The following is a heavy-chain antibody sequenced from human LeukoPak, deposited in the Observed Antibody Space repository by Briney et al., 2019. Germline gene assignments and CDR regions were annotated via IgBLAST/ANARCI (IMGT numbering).Heavy chain of an antibody. CDR1: GFTFDDSA. D-gene: IGHD3-10*01. Sequence: PGRSLRLSCAASGFTFDDSAMHWVRQNPGKGLEWVSGISWNSDNIAYVDSVKGRFTISRDNAKNSLYLQMDSLRPKDTALYYCVKDGGSYGSGSNSFGHWGQGTLVIVS. CDR3: VKDGGSYGSGSNSFGH. V-gene: IGHV3-9*01. CDR2: ISWNSDNI. J-gene: IGHJ4*02.